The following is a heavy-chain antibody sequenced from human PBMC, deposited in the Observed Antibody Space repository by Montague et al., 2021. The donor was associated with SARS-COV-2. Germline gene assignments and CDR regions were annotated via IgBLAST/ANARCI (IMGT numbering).Heavy chain of an antibody. V-gene: IGHV3-30*04. Sequence: SLRLSCAASGFTFSDYAMHWVRQAPGKGLEWLAAISYDGFDKYYADSVRGRFTVSRDNPRNTLYLQLNSLTTEDTAVFYCARGDQYGSGSNGFFEFWGQGIMVTVSS. CDR3: ARGDQYGSGSNGFFEF. D-gene: IGHD3-10*01. J-gene: IGHJ4*02. CDR2: ISYDGFDK. CDR1: GFTFSDYA.